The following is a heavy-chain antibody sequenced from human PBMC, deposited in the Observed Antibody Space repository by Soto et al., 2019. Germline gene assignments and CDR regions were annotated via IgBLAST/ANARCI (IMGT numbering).Heavy chain of an antibody. J-gene: IGHJ5*01. CDR1: GYTFASYD. CDR3: ARSDGYHFNWLDS. CDR2: MNPNRNNT. V-gene: IGHV1-8*01. Sequence: QVQLVQSGAEVKTPGASVKVSCKASGYTFASYDINWVRQAPGQGLEWMGWMNPNRNNTGYAQKFQGRLTMTRDIALSIAHMELSSLGNEDTAVYYCARSDGYHFNWLDSWGQGTLVTVSA. D-gene: IGHD2-21*01.